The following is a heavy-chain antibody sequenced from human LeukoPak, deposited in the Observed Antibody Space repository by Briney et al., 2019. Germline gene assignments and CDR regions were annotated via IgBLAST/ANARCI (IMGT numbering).Heavy chain of an antibody. J-gene: IGHJ5*02. CDR3: AKDFYSGSSP. Sequence: GGSLRLSCAASGFTFSSYSMNWVRQAPGKGLEWVSSISSSSSYIYYADSVKGRFTISRDNSKNTLYLQMNSLRAEDTAVYYCAKDFYSGSSPWGQGTLVTVSS. CDR1: GFTFSSYS. V-gene: IGHV3-21*01. D-gene: IGHD1-26*01. CDR2: ISSSSSYI.